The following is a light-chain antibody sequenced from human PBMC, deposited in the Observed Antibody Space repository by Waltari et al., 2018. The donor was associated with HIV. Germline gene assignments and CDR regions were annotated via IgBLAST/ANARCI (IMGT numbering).Light chain of an antibody. CDR3: AAWGDSLTSFV. V-gene: IGLV1-47*01. J-gene: IGLJ1*01. Sequence: QSVLTQPPSASGTPGQRVTFSCSGSSSNIASKYVYWYQQLPGTAPKRLIYRNNQRPSGVPDRFSGSKSGTSASLAISGLRSEDEADYYCAAWGDSLTSFVFGTGTKVTVL. CDR2: RNN. CDR1: SSNIASKY.